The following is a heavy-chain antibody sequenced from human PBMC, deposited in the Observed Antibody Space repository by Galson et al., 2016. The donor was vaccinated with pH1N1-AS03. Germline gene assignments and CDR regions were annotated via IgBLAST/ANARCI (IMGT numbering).Heavy chain of an antibody. CDR3: ARAMYTSGWYGMDV. V-gene: IGHV3-74*01. Sequence: SLRLSCAASRFIFSSDWMHWVRQVPGKGLVWVSRITSDGSSISYADAVKGRFTTSRDNAKNTLYLQMNSLRAEDTAVYHCARAMYTSGWYGMDVWGQGTTVTVSS. D-gene: IGHD6-19*01. CDR1: RFIFSSDW. J-gene: IGHJ6*02. CDR2: ITSDGSSI.